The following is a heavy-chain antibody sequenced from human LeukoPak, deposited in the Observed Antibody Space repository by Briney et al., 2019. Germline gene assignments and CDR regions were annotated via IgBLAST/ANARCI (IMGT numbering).Heavy chain of an antibody. D-gene: IGHD5-18*01. Sequence: SETLSLTCTVSGGSISSSSYYWGWIRQPPGKGLEWIGSIYYSGSTYYNPSLKSRVTISVDTSKNQFSLKLSSVTAADTAVYYCARNCRSYGPYGMDVWGQGTTVTVSS. V-gene: IGHV4-39*07. CDR1: GGSISSSSYY. J-gene: IGHJ6*02. CDR2: IYYSGST. CDR3: ARNCRSYGPYGMDV.